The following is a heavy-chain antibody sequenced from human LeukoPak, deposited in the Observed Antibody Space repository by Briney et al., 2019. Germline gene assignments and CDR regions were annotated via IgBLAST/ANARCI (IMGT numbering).Heavy chain of an antibody. D-gene: IGHD1-26*01. J-gene: IGHJ4*02. V-gene: IGHV3-23*01. CDR1: GFTFSSYA. CDR3: AKEMGSGSYPALLPFDY. CDR2: ISGSGGST. Sequence: GGSLRLSCAASGFTFSSYAMSWVRLAPGKGLEWVSAISGSGGSTYYADSVKGRFTISRDNSKNTLYLQMNSLRAEDTAVYYCAKEMGSGSYPALLPFDYWGQGTLVTVSS.